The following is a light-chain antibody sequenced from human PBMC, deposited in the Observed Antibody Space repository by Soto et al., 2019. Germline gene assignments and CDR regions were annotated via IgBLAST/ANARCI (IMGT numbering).Light chain of an antibody. J-gene: IGKJ1*01. CDR2: GTS. Sequence: EIVLTQSPGTLSVSPGERATLSCRASQTISSNYLAWYQPKPGQAPSLLIYGTSSRATGSPDRFSGSGSGTDFTLTISRLEPEDSAIYYCQQYVSWTFGQGTKVEIK. CDR1: QTISSNY. CDR3: QQYVSWT. V-gene: IGKV3-20*01.